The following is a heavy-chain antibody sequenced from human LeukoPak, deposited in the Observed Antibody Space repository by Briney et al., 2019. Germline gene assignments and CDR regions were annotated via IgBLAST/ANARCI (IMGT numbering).Heavy chain of an antibody. D-gene: IGHD2/OR15-2a*01. J-gene: IGHJ3*02. CDR3: ARARMNAFDS. V-gene: IGHV3-21*01. CDR2: ISSSSSYI. Sequence: GGSLRLSCAASGFTFSSYSMNWVRQAPGKGLEWVSSISSSSSYIYYADAVKGRFTISRDNAKNSLYLQMNSLRAEDTAVYYCARARMNAFDSWGQGTMVTVSS. CDR1: GFTFSSYS.